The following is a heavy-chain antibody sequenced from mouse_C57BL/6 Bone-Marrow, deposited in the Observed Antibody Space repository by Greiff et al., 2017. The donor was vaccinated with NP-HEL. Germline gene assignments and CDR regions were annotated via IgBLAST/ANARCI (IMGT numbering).Heavy chain of an antibody. CDR3: ARGTTVVATGYFDV. J-gene: IGHJ1*03. CDR2: IWSGGST. CDR1: GFSLTSYG. Sequence: VKLQESGPGLVQPSQSLSITCTVSGFSLTSYGVHWVRQSPGKGLEWLGVIWSGGSTDYNAAFISRLSISKDNSKSQVFFKMNSLQADDTAIYYCARGTTVVATGYFDVWGTGTTVTVSS. V-gene: IGHV2-2*01. D-gene: IGHD1-1*01.